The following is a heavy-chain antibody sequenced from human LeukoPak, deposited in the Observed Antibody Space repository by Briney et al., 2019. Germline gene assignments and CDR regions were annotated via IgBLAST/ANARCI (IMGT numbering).Heavy chain of an antibody. V-gene: IGHV1-24*01. D-gene: IGHD3-22*01. Sequence: ASVKVSCKASGYTFTSYFMHWVRQAPGKGLEWMGGFDPEDGETIYAQKFRGRVTMTEDTSTDTAYMELSSLRSEDTAVYYCATEDRSFRGYDSSGYYSYFDYWGQGTLVTASS. CDR1: GYTFTSYF. J-gene: IGHJ4*02. CDR3: ATEDRSFRGYDSSGYYSYFDY. CDR2: FDPEDGET.